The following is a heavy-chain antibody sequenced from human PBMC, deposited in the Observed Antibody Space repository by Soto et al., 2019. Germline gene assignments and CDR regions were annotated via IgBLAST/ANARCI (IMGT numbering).Heavy chain of an antibody. V-gene: IGHV3-30-3*01. J-gene: IGHJ4*02. CDR1: GFTFSSYA. CDR3: ARDFLDSNGWYTTFDY. D-gene: IGHD6-19*01. CDR2: ISFDASNK. Sequence: QVQLVESGGGVVQPGRSLRLSCAASGFTFSSYAMHWVRQAPGKGLDWVAIISFDASNKYYADSVKGRFTTSRDNSKNTLYLQMNSLRAEDTAVYYCARDFLDSNGWYTTFDYWGQGTLVTVSS.